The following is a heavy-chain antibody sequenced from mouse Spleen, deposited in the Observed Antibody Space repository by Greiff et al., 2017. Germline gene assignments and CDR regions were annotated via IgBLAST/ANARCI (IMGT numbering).Heavy chain of an antibody. V-gene: IGHV5-17*01. CDR2: ISSGSSTI. D-gene: IGHD1-3*01. CDR1: GFTFSDYG. Sequence: EVMLVESGGGLVKPGGSLKLSCAASGFTFSDYGMHWVRQAPEKGLEWVAYISSGSSTIYYADTVKGRFTISRDNAKNTLFLQMTSLRSEDTAMYYCARKSKNYAMDYWGQGTSVTVSS. J-gene: IGHJ4*01. CDR3: ARKSKNYAMDY.